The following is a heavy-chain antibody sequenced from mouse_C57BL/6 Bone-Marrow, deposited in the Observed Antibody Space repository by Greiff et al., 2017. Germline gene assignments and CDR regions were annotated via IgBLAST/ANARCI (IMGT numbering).Heavy chain of an antibody. D-gene: IGHD4-1*01. Sequence: VQLQQSGAELVKPGASVKLSCTASGFNIKDYYMHWVKQRTEQGLDWIGRLDPEDGETKYAPKFQGKATITADTSSNTAYRQLSSLTSEDTAVYYCARKWGLGPYAIDYWDQGTSVTVSS. CDR3: ARKWGLGPYAIDY. CDR1: GFNIKDYY. V-gene: IGHV14-2*01. J-gene: IGHJ4*01. CDR2: LDPEDGET.